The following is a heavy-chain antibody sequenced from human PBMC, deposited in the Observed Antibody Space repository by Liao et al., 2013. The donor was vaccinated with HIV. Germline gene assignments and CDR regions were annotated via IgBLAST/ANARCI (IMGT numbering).Heavy chain of an antibody. V-gene: IGHV4-39*07. CDR1: GGSVSSSTYY. Sequence: QLQLQESGPGLVKPSETLTLSCAVTGGSVSSSTYYWGWIRQPPGKGLEWIGTISHTGSTYDNPSLKSRVTMSVDTSNTQLSLKLSSVTAADTAIYYCARGGVAFDIWGRRDDGHCLF. CDR2: ISHTGST. CDR3: ARGGVAFDI. J-gene: IGHJ3*02.